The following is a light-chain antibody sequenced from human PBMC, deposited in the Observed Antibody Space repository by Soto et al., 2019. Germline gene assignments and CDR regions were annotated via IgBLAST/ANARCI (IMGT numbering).Light chain of an antibody. CDR3: QSYDSSLSPVV. CDR2: GST. V-gene: IGLV1-40*01. J-gene: IGLJ2*01. CDR1: SANIGAGYD. Sequence: QSVLTQPPSVSGAPGQRVTISCTGSSANIGAGYDVHWYQQFPGTAPKLLLYGSTNRPSGVPDRFSGSKSGTSASLAIAGLQTEDEADYYCQSYDSSLSPVVFGGGTKLTVL.